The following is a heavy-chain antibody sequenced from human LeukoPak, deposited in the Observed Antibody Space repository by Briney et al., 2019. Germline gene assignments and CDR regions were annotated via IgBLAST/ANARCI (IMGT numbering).Heavy chain of an antibody. CDR1: GGSFSGYY. CDR3: ASSKYGSGSYYYHMDV. Sequence: SETLSLTCAVYGGSFSGYYWSWIRQPPGKGLEWIGEINHSGSTNYNPSLKSRVTISVDTSKNQFSLKLSSVTAADTAVYYCASSKYGSGSYYYHMDVWGKGTTVTVSS. J-gene: IGHJ6*03. CDR2: INHSGST. D-gene: IGHD3-10*01. V-gene: IGHV4-34*01.